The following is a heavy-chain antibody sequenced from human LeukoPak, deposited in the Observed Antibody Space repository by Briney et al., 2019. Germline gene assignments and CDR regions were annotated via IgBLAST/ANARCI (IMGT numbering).Heavy chain of an antibody. J-gene: IGHJ6*02. V-gene: IGHV4-34*01. CDR1: GGSFSGYY. CDR3: ARGDYYYGMDV. Sequence: SETLSLTCAVYGGSFSGYYWSWIRQPPGKGLEWIGEINHSGSTNYNPSLKSRVTISVNTSKNQFSLKLSSVTAADTAVYYCARGDYYYGMDVWGQGTTVTVSS. CDR2: INHSGST.